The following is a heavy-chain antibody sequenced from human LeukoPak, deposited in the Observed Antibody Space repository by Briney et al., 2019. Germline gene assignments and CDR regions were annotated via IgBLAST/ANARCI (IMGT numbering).Heavy chain of an antibody. CDR2: IKEDGSEK. CDR1: GFIFRSYW. D-gene: IGHD3-10*01. Sequence: GGSLRLSCAASGFIFRSYWMSWVRQDRGRGLEWVANIKEDGSEKNYVDSVKGRFTISRDNAKNSLYLQMNSLRAEDTAVYYCARDLFYGSGSYNYWGQGTLVTVSS. V-gene: IGHV3-7*01. J-gene: IGHJ4*02. CDR3: ARDLFYGSGSYNY.